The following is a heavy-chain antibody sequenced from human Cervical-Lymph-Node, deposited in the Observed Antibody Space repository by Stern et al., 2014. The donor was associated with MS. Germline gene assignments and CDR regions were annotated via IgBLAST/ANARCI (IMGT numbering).Heavy chain of an antibody. V-gene: IGHV1-69*01. CDR3: ALSSETSDRWYSLGYDL. J-gene: IGHJ5*02. CDR2: IFPVFGTP. D-gene: IGHD6-13*01. CDR1: GGTFSKFP. Sequence: VQLVESGAEVTKPGSSVKVSCKASGGTFSKFPSSWVRQAPGQGLEWMGGIFPVFGTPTYAQEFRGRVTITADVSMSTVYMELSSLRSDDTAVYYCALSSETSDRWYSLGYDLWGQGTLVTVSS.